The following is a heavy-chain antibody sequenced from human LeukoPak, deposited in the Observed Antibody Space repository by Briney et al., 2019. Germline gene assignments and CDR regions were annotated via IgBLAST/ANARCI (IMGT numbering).Heavy chain of an antibody. CDR3: AREFLFSASDY. D-gene: IGHD3-3*01. Sequence: PSETLSLTCTVSGGSISGSSYYWGWIRQPSGKGLEWIGSIYYSGSTYYNPSLKSRVTISVDTSKNQFSLKLSSVTAADTAVYYCAREFLFSASDYWGQGTLVTVSS. V-gene: IGHV4-39*07. CDR2: IYYSGST. CDR1: GGSISGSSYY. J-gene: IGHJ4*02.